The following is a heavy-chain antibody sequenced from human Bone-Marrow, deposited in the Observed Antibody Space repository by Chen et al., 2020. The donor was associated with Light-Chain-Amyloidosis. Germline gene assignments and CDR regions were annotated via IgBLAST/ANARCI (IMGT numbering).Heavy chain of an antibody. CDR3: AKDGMYSMSGYYYGMDV. J-gene: IGHJ6*02. D-gene: IGHD2-8*01. CDR2: ISGSGGST. V-gene: IGHV3-23*01. Sequence: EVQLLESGGGLVQPGGSLRLSCAASGFTFSSYAMSWVRQAPGKGLEWVSAISGSGGSTDYADSVKGRFTISRDNSKNTLYLQMNSLRAEDTAVYYCAKDGMYSMSGYYYGMDVWGQGTTVTVSS. CDR1: GFTFSSYA.